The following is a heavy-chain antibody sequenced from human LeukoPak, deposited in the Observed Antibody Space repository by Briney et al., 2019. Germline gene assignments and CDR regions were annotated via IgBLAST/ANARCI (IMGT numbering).Heavy chain of an antibody. V-gene: IGHV1-2*02. CDR3: ARGDYGDFYGMDV. J-gene: IGHJ6*02. Sequence: GASVKVSCKASGYTFTGYYMHWVRRAPGQGLEWMGWINPNSGGTNYAQKFQGRVTMTRDTSISTAYMELSRLRSDDTAVYYCARGDYGDFYGMDVWGQGTTVTVSS. CDR2: INPNSGGT. CDR1: GYTFTGYY. D-gene: IGHD4-17*01.